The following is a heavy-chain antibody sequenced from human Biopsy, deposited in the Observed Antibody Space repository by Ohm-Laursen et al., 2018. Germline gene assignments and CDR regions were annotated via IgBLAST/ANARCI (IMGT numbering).Heavy chain of an antibody. D-gene: IGHD3-9*01. CDR2: NIPILGTG. CDR3: ATKLTGYFHH. V-gene: IGHV1-69*06. Sequence: SSVKVSCKTPEGTFSNYGVNWVRQAPGQGLEWLGGNIPILGTGNYAQKFQDRVTVAADTSTSTATMELRSLRSDDTAVYYCATKLTGYFHHWGQGTLVTVSS. J-gene: IGHJ1*01. CDR1: EGTFSNYG.